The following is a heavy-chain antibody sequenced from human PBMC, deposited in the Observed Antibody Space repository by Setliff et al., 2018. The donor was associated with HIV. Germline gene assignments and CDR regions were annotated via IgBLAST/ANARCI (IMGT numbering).Heavy chain of an antibody. CDR1: GYSFINYG. CDR3: ARLGSGWSDSYYYAMDI. V-gene: IGHV1-18*01. CDR2: ISPNFGHT. Sequence: ASVKVSCKASGYSFINYGISWVRQAPGHGLEWMGWISPNFGHTNYAQNFLGRVTMTIDTSTSRAYMELRSLRSDDTAMYFCARLGSGWSDSYYYAMDIWGQGTTVTVSS. J-gene: IGHJ6*02. D-gene: IGHD6-19*01.